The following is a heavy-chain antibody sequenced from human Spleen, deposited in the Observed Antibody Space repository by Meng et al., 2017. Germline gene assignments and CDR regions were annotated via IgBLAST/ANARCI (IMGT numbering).Heavy chain of an antibody. D-gene: IGHD6-25*01. CDR2: IGTITTST. J-gene: IGHJ4*02. Sequence: GGSLRLSCVASGFTFRSYTMNWVRRAPGKGLEWVSSIGTITTSTHYADSVKGRFTISRDNAKNSLYLQMDSLRVEDTAVYYCARDGGLDYWGQGTLVTVSS. CDR3: ARDGGLDY. CDR1: GFTFRSYT. V-gene: IGHV3-21*01.